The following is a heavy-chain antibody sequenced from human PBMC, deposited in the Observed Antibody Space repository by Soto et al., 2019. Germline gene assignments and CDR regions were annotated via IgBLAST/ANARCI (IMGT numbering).Heavy chain of an antibody. CDR1: GFTFSSYG. Sequence: GGSLRLSCAASGFTFSSYGMHWVRQAPGKGLEWVAVISYDGSNKYYADSVKGRFTISRDNSKNTLYLQMNSLRAEDTAVYYCAKDLSIAAAGALWFDPWGQGTLVTVSS. CDR2: ISYDGSNK. J-gene: IGHJ5*02. CDR3: AKDLSIAAAGALWFDP. V-gene: IGHV3-30*18. D-gene: IGHD6-13*01.